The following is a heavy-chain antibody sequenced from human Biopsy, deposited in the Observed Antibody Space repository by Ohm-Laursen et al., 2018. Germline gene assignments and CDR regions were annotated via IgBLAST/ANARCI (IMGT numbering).Heavy chain of an antibody. CDR2: INPETSDT. Sequence: PSVTASCTPYGYTFTSNRVHWARQAPGRGLECIRLINPETSDTNYAQKFQGRVTMTRDTSISTAYVDLSSLRSDDTAVYYCTRGGYYYDSLAYYYWFDPWGQGTLVTVSS. CDR1: GYTFTSNR. V-gene: IGHV1-2*02. CDR3: TRGGYYYDSLAYYYWFDP. J-gene: IGHJ5*02. D-gene: IGHD3-22*01.